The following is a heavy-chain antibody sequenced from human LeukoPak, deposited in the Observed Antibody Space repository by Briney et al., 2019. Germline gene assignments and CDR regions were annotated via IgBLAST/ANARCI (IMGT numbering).Heavy chain of an antibody. V-gene: IGHV4-34*01. J-gene: IGHJ1*01. CDR2: INHSGST. CDR1: GGSFSGYY. Sequence: SETLSLTCAVYGGSFSGYYWSWIRQLPGKELEWIGEINHSGSTNYNPSLKGRVTISVDTSKNQFSLKLSSVTAADTAVYYCARRRAYYDSSGYSWGQGTLVTVSS. D-gene: IGHD3-22*01. CDR3: ARRRAYYDSSGYS.